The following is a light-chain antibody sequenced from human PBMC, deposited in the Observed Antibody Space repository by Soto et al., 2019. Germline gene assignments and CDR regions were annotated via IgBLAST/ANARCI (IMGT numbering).Light chain of an antibody. Sequence: DIQMTQSPSTLSASVGDRVTITCRASQTIDSWLAWYQQRPGKPPNLLIYKASTLQSGVPSRFSGSGSGTDFTLTISCLQSEDFATYYCQQYYSYPLTFGGGTKVDIK. J-gene: IGKJ4*01. CDR3: QQYYSYPLT. CDR2: KAS. V-gene: IGKV1-5*03. CDR1: QTIDSW.